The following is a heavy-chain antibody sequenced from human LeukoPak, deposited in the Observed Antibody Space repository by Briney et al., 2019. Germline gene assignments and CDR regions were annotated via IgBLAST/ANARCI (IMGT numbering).Heavy chain of an antibody. V-gene: IGHV1-2*02. CDR3: ARDFGYCSSTSCYYYYYGMDV. Sequence: ASVKLSCKASGYTFTGYYMHWVRQAPGQGLEWMGWINPNSGGTNYAQKFQGRVTMTRDTSISTAYMELSRLRSDDTAVYYCARDFGYCSSTSCYYYYYGMDVGGQGTTVTVSS. D-gene: IGHD2-2*01. CDR1: GYTFTGYY. CDR2: INPNSGGT. J-gene: IGHJ6*02.